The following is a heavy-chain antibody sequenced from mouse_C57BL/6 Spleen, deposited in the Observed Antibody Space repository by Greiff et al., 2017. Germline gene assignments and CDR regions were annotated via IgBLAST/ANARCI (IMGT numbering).Heavy chain of an antibody. CDR3: ARDRSTFAY. J-gene: IGHJ3*01. CDR1: GFTFSSYA. Sequence: EVQVVESGGGLVKPGGSLKLSCAASGFTFSSYAMSWVRQTPEKRLEWVATISDGGSYTYYPDNVKGRFTISRDNAKNNLYLQMSHLKSEDTAMYYCARDRSTFAYWGQGTLVTVSA. CDR2: ISDGGSYT. D-gene: IGHD5-1*01. V-gene: IGHV5-4*01.